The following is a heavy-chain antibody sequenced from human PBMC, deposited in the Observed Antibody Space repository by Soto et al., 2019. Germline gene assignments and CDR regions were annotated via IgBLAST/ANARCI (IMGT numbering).Heavy chain of an antibody. D-gene: IGHD2-15*01. V-gene: IGHV3-30-3*01. CDR2: ISYDGSNK. J-gene: IGHJ6*02. CDR3: ARDMRGGGYCSGGSCYSVIRGRYYGMDV. CDR1: GFTFSSYA. Sequence: QVQLVESGGGVVQPGRSLRLSCAASGFTFSSYAMHWVRQAPGKGLEWVAVISYDGSNKYYADSVKGRFTISRDNSKNTLYLQMNSVRAEDTAVYYCARDMRGGGYCSGGSCYSVIRGRYYGMDVWGQVTTVTVSS.